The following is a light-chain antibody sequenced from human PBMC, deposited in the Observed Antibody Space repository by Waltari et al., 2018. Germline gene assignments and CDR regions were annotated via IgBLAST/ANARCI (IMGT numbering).Light chain of an antibody. CDR2: GTS. CDR3: QSYDTSLSVV. Sequence: QSVLTQPPSVSGAPGQRVSVSCTGTGSNLGAGYDVHWYQQLPGKAPNLLIYGTSTRPPGGPDRFLGSQSGTSASLAITGLQAEDEADYYCQSYDTSLSVVFGGGTKLTVL. V-gene: IGLV1-40*01. J-gene: IGLJ2*01. CDR1: GSNLGAGYD.